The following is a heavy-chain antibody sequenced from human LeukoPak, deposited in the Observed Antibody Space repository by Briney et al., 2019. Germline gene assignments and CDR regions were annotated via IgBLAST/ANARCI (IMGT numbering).Heavy chain of an antibody. D-gene: IGHD1-7*01. V-gene: IGHV4-30-2*01. Sequence: SETLSLTCTVSSGSISSGGYYWSWIRQPPGKGLEWIGYIYHSGSTYYNPSLKSRVTISVDRSKNQFSLKLSSVTAADTAVYYCARGPDNWNYGTYVVYYFDYWGQGTLVTVSS. CDR2: IYHSGST. CDR3: ARGPDNWNYGTYVVYYFDY. CDR1: SGSISSGGYY. J-gene: IGHJ4*02.